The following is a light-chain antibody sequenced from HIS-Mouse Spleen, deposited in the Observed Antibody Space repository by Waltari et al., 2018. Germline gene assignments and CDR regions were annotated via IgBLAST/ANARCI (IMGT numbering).Light chain of an antibody. V-gene: IGLV1-44*01. J-gene: IGLJ1*01. Sequence: QSVLTQPPSASGTPGQRGTISCSGSSANIGSNTVNWYQQLPGTAPKLLIYTNSRRPSGVPARFAGSKSGTSASLAISGLQSEDEADYYCAAWDDSLNGNYVFGTGTKVTVL. CDR1: SANIGSNT. CDR3: AAWDDSLNGNYV. CDR2: TNS.